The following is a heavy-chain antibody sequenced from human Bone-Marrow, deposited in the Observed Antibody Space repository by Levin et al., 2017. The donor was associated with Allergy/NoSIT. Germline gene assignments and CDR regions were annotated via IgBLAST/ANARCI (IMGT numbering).Heavy chain of an antibody. D-gene: IGHD6-19*01. CDR2: IYWDDDK. Sequence: ESGPTLVKPTQTLTLTCTFSGFSLTTSGVGVGWIRQPPGKALEWLALIYWDDDKRYNPSLRNRLAITKDTSKNQVVLSMTNMDPVDTATYYCAHKPLSGWYSSYYFDYWGQGTLVTVSS. J-gene: IGHJ4*02. CDR1: GFSLTTSGVG. CDR3: AHKPLSGWYSSYYFDY. V-gene: IGHV2-5*02.